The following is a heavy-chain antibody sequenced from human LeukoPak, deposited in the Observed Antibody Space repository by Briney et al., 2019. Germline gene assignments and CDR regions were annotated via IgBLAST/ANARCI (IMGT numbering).Heavy chain of an antibody. CDR2: INHSGST. CDR1: GGSFSGYY. CDR3: ARAGGITMVRGLYGMDV. Sequence: PSETLSLTCAVYGGSFSGYYWSWIRQPPGKGLEWIGEINHSGSTNYNPSLKSRVTISVDTSKNQFSLKLSSVTAADTAVYYCARAGGITMVRGLYGMDVWGQGTTVTASS. J-gene: IGHJ6*02. D-gene: IGHD3-10*01. V-gene: IGHV4-34*01.